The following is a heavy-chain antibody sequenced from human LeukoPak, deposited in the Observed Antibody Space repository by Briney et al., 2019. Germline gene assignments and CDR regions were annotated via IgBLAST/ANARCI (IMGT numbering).Heavy chain of an antibody. CDR1: SGSFSGYY. Sequence: SETLSLTCAVYSGSFSGYYWSWIRQPPGKGLEWIGEIYDSGSTNYNPSLQSRVTILVDTSKNQFSLKLSSVTAADTAMYYCARRVVAAAMYNYWGQGTLVTVSS. CDR3: ARRVVAAAMYNY. J-gene: IGHJ4*02. D-gene: IGHD2-2*01. CDR2: IYDSGST. V-gene: IGHV4-34*01.